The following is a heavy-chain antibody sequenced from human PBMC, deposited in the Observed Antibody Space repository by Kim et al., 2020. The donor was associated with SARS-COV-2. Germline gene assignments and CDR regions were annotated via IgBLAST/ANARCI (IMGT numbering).Heavy chain of an antibody. CDR3: ARFKGPAAMSGFDY. V-gene: IGHV1-3*01. J-gene: IGHJ4*02. Sequence: SQKFQGRVTITRDTSASTAYMELSSLRSEDTAVYYCARFKGPAAMSGFDYWGQGTLVTVSS. D-gene: IGHD2-2*01.